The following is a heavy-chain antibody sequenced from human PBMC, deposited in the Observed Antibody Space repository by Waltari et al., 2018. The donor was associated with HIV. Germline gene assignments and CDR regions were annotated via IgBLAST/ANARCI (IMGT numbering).Heavy chain of an antibody. J-gene: IGHJ2*01. D-gene: IGHD1-26*01. Sequence: QVQLQQSGPGLVKPSQTLSLTCAISGDIVSRISAAWHWISQSPSRGLEWLGRTYYRSKWSNDYAVSVKSRITINPDTSNNQFSLQLNSVSPEDTAVYYCARAPVGGWYFDIWGRGTLVTVSS. CDR1: GDIVSRISAA. V-gene: IGHV6-1*01. CDR2: TYYRSKWSN. CDR3: ARAPVGGWYFDI.